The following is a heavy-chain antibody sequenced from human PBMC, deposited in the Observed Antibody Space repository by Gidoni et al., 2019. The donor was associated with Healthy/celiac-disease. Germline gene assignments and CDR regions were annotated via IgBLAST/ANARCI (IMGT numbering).Heavy chain of an antibody. CDR1: GYTFTGYY. D-gene: IGHD3-22*01. CDR3: ARDALTDSSGYYPNDY. J-gene: IGHJ4*02. CDR2: INPNSGGK. Sequence: QVQLVQSGAEVKKPGASVKVSCKASGYTFTGYYMHWGQQAAGQGLEWMGWINPNSGGKNYAQKFQGRVTMTRDTSSSTAYMELSRLRSDDTAVYYCARDALTDSSGYYPNDYWGQGTLVTVSS. V-gene: IGHV1-2*02.